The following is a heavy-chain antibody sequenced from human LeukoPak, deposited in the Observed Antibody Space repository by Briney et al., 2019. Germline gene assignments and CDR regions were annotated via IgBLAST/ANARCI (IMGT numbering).Heavy chain of an antibody. CDR1: GGSISSGSYY. Sequence: SETLSLTCTVSGGSISSGSYYWSWIRQPAGKGLEWIGRIYTSGSTNYNPSLKSRVTMSLDTSKNQFSLKMTSVTAADSATYFCARMPVPIHDAFDIWGQGTAVMVSS. D-gene: IGHD2-2*01. V-gene: IGHV4-61*02. CDR2: IYTSGST. CDR3: ARMPVPIHDAFDI. J-gene: IGHJ3*02.